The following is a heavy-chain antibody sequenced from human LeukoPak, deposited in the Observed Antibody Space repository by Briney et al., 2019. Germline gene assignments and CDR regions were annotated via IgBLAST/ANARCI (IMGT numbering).Heavy chain of an antibody. V-gene: IGHV3-30*02. CDR1: GFTFSSCG. J-gene: IGHJ4*02. D-gene: IGHD6-13*01. Sequence: GGSLRLSCAASGFTFSSCGMHWVRQAPGKGLEWVAFIRYDGSNKYYADSVKGRFTISRDNSKNTLYLQMNSLRAEDTAVYYCAKHQPYSSSFHYWGQGTLVTVSS. CDR2: IRYDGSNK. CDR3: AKHQPYSSSFHY.